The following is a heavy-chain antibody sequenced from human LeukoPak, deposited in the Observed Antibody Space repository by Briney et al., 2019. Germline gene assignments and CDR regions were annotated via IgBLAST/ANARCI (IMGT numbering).Heavy chain of an antibody. CDR1: GGSISSSSYY. D-gene: IGHD3-22*01. CDR3: ARHYYDSSGYYYFDY. Sequence: PSETLSLTCTVSGGSISSSSYYWGWIRQPPGKGLEWIGSIYYSGSTYYNPSLKSRVTISVDTSKNQFSLKLSSVTAADTAAYYCARHYYDSSGYYYFDYWGQGTLVTVSS. J-gene: IGHJ4*02. V-gene: IGHV4-39*01. CDR2: IYYSGST.